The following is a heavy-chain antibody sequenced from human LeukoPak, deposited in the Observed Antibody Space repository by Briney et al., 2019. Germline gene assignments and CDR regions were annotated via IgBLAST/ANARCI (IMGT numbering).Heavy chain of an antibody. D-gene: IGHD3-22*01. V-gene: IGHV3-23*01. Sequence: GGSLRLSCAASGFTFSSYGMSWVRQAPGKGLEWVSTISGSGGRIYYADSVKGHFTISRDNSKNTLFLHMISLRAEDTAVYYCARGLAGTFYYESGGYYPFDYWGQGTLVTVSS. J-gene: IGHJ4*02. CDR3: ARGLAGTFYYESGGYYPFDY. CDR1: GFTFSSYG. CDR2: ISGSGGRI.